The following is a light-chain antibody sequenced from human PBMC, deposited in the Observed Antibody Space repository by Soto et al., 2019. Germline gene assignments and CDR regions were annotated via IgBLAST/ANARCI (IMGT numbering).Light chain of an antibody. CDR1: SSDVDAYNY. Sequence: QSALTQPASVSESPGQSITISCSGTSSDVDAYNYVSWYQQHPGKAPKLMIYEVNNRPSGVSHRFSGSKSGNTASLTISGLLAEDEADYYCGSYTSSSTLIFGGGTKVTVL. CDR3: GSYTSSSTLI. CDR2: EVN. V-gene: IGLV2-14*01. J-gene: IGLJ2*01.